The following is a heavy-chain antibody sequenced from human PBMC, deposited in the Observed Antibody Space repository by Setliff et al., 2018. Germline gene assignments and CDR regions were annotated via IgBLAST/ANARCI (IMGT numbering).Heavy chain of an antibody. Sequence: GASVKVSCKASGYTFTGPYMHWVRQAPGQGLEWMGWINPDTGYSKYAQKFQGRVTLTRDTSLTTAYMELRSLTSDDTAVYYCATQTAAYYLDYWGQGALVTVSS. CDR3: ATQTAAYYLDY. J-gene: IGHJ4*02. CDR1: GYTFTGPY. V-gene: IGHV1-2*02. CDR2: INPDTGYS. D-gene: IGHD6-13*01.